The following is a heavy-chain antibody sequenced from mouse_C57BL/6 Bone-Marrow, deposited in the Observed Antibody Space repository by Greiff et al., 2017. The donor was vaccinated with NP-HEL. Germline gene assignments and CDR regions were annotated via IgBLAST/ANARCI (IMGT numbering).Heavy chain of an antibody. CDR1: GFNIKDDY. V-gene: IGHV14-4*01. D-gene: IGHD2-4*01. CDR3: TTRGYYYDYVYY. CDR2: IDPENGDT. J-gene: IGHJ2*01. Sequence: EVQLKESGAELVRPGASVKLSCTASGFNIKDDYMHWVKQRPEQGLEWIGWIDPENGDTEYASKFQGKATITADTSSNTAYLQLSSLTSEDTAVYYCTTRGYYYDYVYYWGQGTTLTVSS.